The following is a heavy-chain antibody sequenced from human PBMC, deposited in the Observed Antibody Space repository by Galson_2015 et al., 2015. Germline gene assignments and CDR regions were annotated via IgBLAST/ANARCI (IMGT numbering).Heavy chain of an antibody. V-gene: IGHV3-15*01. Sequence: SLRLSCAASGFTFSNAWMSWVRQAPGKGLEWVGRIKSKTDGGTTDYAAPVKGRFTISRDDSKNTLYLQMNSLKTEDTAVYYCTTDPPCFYGDDDYFDYWGQGTLVTVSS. CDR1: GFTFSNAW. CDR3: TTDPPCFYGDDDYFDY. CDR2: IKSKTDGGTT. D-gene: IGHD4-17*01. J-gene: IGHJ4*02.